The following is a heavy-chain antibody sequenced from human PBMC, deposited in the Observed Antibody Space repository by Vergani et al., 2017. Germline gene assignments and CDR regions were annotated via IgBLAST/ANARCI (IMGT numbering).Heavy chain of an antibody. CDR3: ARDLKYGDYLYYFDY. Sequence: EVQLLESGGGLVQPGGSLRLSCAASGFTFSSYWMHWVRQAPGKGLVWVSRINSDGSSTSYADSVKGRFTISRDNAKNTLYLQMNSLRAEDTAVYYCARDLKYGDYLYYFDYWGQGTLVTVSS. D-gene: IGHD4-17*01. V-gene: IGHV3-74*01. CDR2: INSDGSST. J-gene: IGHJ4*02. CDR1: GFTFSSYW.